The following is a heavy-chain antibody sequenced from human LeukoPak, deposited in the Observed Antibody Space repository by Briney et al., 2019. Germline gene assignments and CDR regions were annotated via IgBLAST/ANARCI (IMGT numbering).Heavy chain of an antibody. CDR3: AKDMIS. D-gene: IGHD3-22*01. CDR1: GFTFSSYG. Sequence: GGSLRLSCAASGFTFSSYGMHWVRQAPGKGLEWVAVISYDGSNKYYADSVKGRFTISRDNSKNTLYLQMNSLRAEDTAVYYCAKDMISWGQGTLVTVSS. J-gene: IGHJ5*02. V-gene: IGHV3-30*18. CDR2: ISYDGSNK.